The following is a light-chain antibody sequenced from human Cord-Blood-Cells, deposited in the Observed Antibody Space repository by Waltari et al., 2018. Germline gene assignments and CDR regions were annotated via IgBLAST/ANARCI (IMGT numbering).Light chain of an antibody. CDR3: CSYAGSYTYV. J-gene: IGLJ1*01. CDR2: DGS. CDR1: SSDVGGYNY. Sequence: QSALTQPRSVSGSPGQSVTIYCTGTSSDVGGYNYVSWYQQHPGKAPKLMIYDGSKRPSGVPDRFSGSKSGNTASLTISGLQAEDEADYYCCSYAGSYTYVFGTGTKVTVL. V-gene: IGLV2-11*01.